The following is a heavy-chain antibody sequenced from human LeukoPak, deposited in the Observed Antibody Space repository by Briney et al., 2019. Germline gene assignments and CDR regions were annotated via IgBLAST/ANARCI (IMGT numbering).Heavy chain of an antibody. D-gene: IGHD2-2*01. Sequence: GGSLRLSCAASGFPFSTYGMHWVRQAPDEGLEWVAHIRYEGSDKLYADSVQGRFTVSRDDFKNMAYLEMNSLRTEDTAVYYGAKDSSTWAFHHYGQGTLVTVSS. CDR2: IRYEGSDK. CDR1: GFPFSTYG. J-gene: IGHJ1*01. CDR3: AKDSSTWAFHH. V-gene: IGHV3-30*02.